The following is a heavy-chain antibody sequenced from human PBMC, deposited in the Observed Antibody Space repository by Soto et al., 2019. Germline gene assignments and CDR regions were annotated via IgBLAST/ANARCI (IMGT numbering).Heavy chain of an antibody. CDR2: IKSKTDGGAI. CDR3: TTDRRSGYDPQFDF. Sequence: GGSLRLSCTASGFIFQNTWMSWVRQAPGKGLEWVGLIKSKTDGGAIDYTAPVRGRFTISRDDLENTLYLQMNSLQTDDTAVYYCTTDRRSGYDPQFDFWGQGTLVTVSS. V-gene: IGHV3-15*01. J-gene: IGHJ4*02. CDR1: GFIFQNTW. D-gene: IGHD5-12*01.